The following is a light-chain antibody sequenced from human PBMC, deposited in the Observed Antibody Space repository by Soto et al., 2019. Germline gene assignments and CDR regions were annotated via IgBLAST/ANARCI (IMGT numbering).Light chain of an antibody. CDR2: GAS. Sequence: EIAMTQSPATLSVSPGERATLSCGASQSVSSNLAWYQQKPGQAPRLLIYGASTRATGIPARFSVSGSGTEFTLTISSLKSEDFAVYDCQQYNNWTWTFGQGTKVDIK. J-gene: IGKJ1*01. CDR1: QSVSSN. CDR3: QQYNNWTWT. V-gene: IGKV3-15*01.